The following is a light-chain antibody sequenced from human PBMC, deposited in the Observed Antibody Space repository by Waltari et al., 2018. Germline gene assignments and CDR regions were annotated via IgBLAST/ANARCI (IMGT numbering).Light chain of an antibody. CDR3: QQYNSYPLT. CDR1: QGINND. J-gene: IGKJ1*01. CDR2: AAS. V-gene: IGKV1-16*02. Sequence: DIQMTQSPSSLSESVGDRINITCRASQGINNDVAWFQQKPVKAPQSLIYAASSLQSGVPSKFSGSGSGTDFTLTISSLQAEDFATYYCQQYNSYPLTFGQGTKVEI.